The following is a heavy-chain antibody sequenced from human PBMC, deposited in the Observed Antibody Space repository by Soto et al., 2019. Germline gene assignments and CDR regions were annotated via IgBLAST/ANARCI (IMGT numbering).Heavy chain of an antibody. J-gene: IGHJ4*02. V-gene: IGHV1-69*05. CDR3: ARGEHVVVVTAALDY. CDR2: IIPIFGSA. D-gene: IGHD2-21*02. CDR1: GGTFSDYA. Sequence: VMVFCKASGGTFSDYAITWVRQAPGQGLEWLGRIIPIFGSANYAQKFLGRVTMTRDTSTSTLYMELTSLTSDDTAVYYCARGEHVVVVTAALDYWGQGTRFPVPS.